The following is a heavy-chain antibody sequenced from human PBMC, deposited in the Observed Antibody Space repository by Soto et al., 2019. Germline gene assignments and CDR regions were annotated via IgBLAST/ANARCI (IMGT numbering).Heavy chain of an antibody. CDR1: GFTFSSYA. D-gene: IGHD3-22*01. V-gene: IGHV3-23*01. CDR3: AKEPPNYYDSSSYYTNFDY. CDR2: ISGSGGST. J-gene: IGHJ4*02. Sequence: EVQLLESGGGLVQPGGSLRLSCAASGFTFSSYAMSWVRQAPGKGLEWVSAISGSGGSTYYADSVKGRFTISRDNSKNTLYLQMNSLRDEDTAVYYCAKEPPNYYDSSSYYTNFDYWGQGTLVTVSS.